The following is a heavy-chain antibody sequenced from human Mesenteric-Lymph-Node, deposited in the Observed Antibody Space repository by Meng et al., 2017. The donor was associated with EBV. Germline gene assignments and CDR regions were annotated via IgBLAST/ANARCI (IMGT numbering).Heavy chain of an antibody. D-gene: IGHD3-10*01. V-gene: IGHV1-8*02. CDR2: MDPNTGNT. J-gene: IGHJ4*02. CDR1: GYVLTSSY. Sequence: QVQLVQYGAEVKKPGASVKVSCKASGYVLTSSYMHWVRQAPGQGLEWVGWMDPNTGNTVSAQKFEDRVTMTRDISTNTAYLELFVLRSEDTAVYYCARFGDFWGQGTLVTVSA. CDR3: ARFGDF.